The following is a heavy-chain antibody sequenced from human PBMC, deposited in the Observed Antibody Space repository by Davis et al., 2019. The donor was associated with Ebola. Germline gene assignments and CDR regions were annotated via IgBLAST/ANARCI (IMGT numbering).Heavy chain of an antibody. CDR2: IYPGDSDT. CDR1: GYSFTSYW. J-gene: IGHJ4*02. V-gene: IGHV5-51*01. D-gene: IGHD3-3*01. CDR3: ARTAFWSGYPYNFDY. Sequence: GESLKISCKGSGYSFTSYWIGWVRQMPGKGLEWMGIIYPGDSDTRYSPSFQGQVTISADKSISTAYLQWSSLKASDTAMYYCARTAFWSGYPYNFDYWGQGTLVTVSS.